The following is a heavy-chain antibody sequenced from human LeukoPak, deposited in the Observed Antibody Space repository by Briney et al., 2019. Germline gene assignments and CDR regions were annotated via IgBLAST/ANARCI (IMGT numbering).Heavy chain of an antibody. D-gene: IGHD2-2*01. CDR3: ARDQFSYCSSTSCLPLTT. J-gene: IGHJ5*02. CDR2: ISSNGGST. Sequence: GGSLRLSCAASGFTFSSYAMHWVRQAPGKGLEYVSAISSNGGSTYYANTVKGRFTISRDNSKNTLCLQMGSLRAEDMAVYYCARDQFSYCSSTSCLPLTTWGQGTLVTVSS. V-gene: IGHV3-64*01. CDR1: GFTFSSYA.